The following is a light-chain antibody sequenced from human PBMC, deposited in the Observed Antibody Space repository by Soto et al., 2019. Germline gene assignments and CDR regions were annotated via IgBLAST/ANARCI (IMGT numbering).Light chain of an antibody. V-gene: IGKV1-39*01. J-gene: IGKJ3*01. CDR2: AAS. CDR3: QQSFYVPYT. CDR1: QSVSNS. Sequence: VQMTQSPSHLSGSVGDRVTITCRASQSVSNSLNWYQQTSGKPPKLLIYAASSLQSGVPSRFSGNGSGTDFTLTISSLQPDDFATYYCQQSFYVPYTFGPGTKVDIK.